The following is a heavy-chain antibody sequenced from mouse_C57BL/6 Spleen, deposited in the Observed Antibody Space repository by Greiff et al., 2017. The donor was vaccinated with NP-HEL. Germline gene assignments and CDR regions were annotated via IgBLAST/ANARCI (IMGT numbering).Heavy chain of an antibody. V-gene: IGHV1-82*01. CDR3: ARCTAHYFDY. Sequence: QVQLKESGPELVKPGASVKISCKASGYAFSSSWMNWVQQRPGKGLEWIGRIYPGDGDTNYNGKFKGKATLTADKSSSTAYMQLSSLTSEDSAVYFCARCTAHYFDYWGQGTTLTVSS. CDR1: GYAFSSSW. CDR2: IYPGDGDT. J-gene: IGHJ2*01. D-gene: IGHD1-2*01.